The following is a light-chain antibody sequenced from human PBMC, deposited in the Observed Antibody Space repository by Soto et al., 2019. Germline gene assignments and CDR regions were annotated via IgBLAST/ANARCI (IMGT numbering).Light chain of an antibody. CDR1: QSISTY. V-gene: IGKV1-39*01. CDR3: QQSHTFPYT. CDR2: AAS. Sequence: DIQMTQSPSSLSASVGDRVTITCRASQSISTYLNWYQHKPGKAPKLLIYAASNLQSGVPSRFSGSGSGTDFTLPISSLQPEDFATYFRQQSHTFPYTFGQGTNLEIK. J-gene: IGKJ2*01.